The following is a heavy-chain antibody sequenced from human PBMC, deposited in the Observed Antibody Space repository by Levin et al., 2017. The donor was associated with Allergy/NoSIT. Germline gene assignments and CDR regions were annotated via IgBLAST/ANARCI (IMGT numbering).Heavy chain of an antibody. D-gene: IGHD2-15*01. Sequence: GGSLRLSCAASGFSFSDSYMTWIRQAPGKGLEWVSYISRRGDYANYADSVKGRFTISRDNAKNSLSLHMNSLRAEATAVYYCARTFGYGDCSGGSCSNWFDPWGQGTLVTVSS. J-gene: IGHJ5*02. CDR2: ISRRGDYA. V-gene: IGHV3-11*03. CDR1: GFSFSDSY. CDR3: ARTFGYGDCSGGSCSNWFDP.